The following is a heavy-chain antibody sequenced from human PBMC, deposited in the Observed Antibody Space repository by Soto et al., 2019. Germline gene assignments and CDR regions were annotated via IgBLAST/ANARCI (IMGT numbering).Heavy chain of an antibody. Sequence: EVQLVESGGGLVQPGGSLRLSCAASGFTFSYYSMNWLRQAPGKGLEWVSYITSSSSTIYYADSVKGRFIISRDNAKNSLYLQVNSLRDEDTAVYYCAREQYSSSWYNPIDYWGQGTLVTVSS. CDR3: AREQYSSSWYNPIDY. CDR1: GFTFSYYS. CDR2: ITSSSSTI. V-gene: IGHV3-48*02. D-gene: IGHD6-13*01. J-gene: IGHJ4*02.